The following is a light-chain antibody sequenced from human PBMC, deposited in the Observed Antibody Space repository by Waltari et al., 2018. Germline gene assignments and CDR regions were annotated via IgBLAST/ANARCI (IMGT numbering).Light chain of an antibody. J-gene: IGLJ2*01. CDR3: SSYTASPPHVV. Sequence: QSALTQPASVSGSPGQSISISCTGISSDVGGFNFVSWYQQHPGKAPKLMIYDVFNRPSGVSTRFSGSKSDNAASLAISGLQAEDEAVYCCSSYTASPPHVVFGGGTKVTVL. CDR1: SSDVGGFNF. V-gene: IGLV2-14*03. CDR2: DVF.